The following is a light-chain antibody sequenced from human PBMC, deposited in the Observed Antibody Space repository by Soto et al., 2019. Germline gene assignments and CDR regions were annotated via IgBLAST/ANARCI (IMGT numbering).Light chain of an antibody. V-gene: IGKV4-1*01. Sequence: DIVMTQSPDSPAVSLGERATINCKSSQSLLYSSNNKNYLVWYQQKPGQPPKLLIYWASTRESGVPDRFSGSGSGTDFTLTISSLQAEDVAVYYCQQSYTTPVTFGGGTKVEI. CDR2: WAS. CDR3: QQSYTTPVT. J-gene: IGKJ4*01. CDR1: QSLLYSSNNKNY.